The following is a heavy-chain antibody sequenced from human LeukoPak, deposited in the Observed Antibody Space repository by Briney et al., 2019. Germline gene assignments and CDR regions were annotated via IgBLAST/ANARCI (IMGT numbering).Heavy chain of an antibody. Sequence: PGRSLRVSCAASGFTFSSYAMHWVRQAPGKGLEWVAVISYDGSNKYYADSVKGRFTISRDNSKNTLYLQMNSLRAEDTAVYYCASLSGSFTFDYWGQGTLVTVSS. D-gene: IGHD1-26*01. CDR3: ASLSGSFTFDY. V-gene: IGHV3-30*01. CDR2: ISYDGSNK. J-gene: IGHJ4*02. CDR1: GFTFSSYA.